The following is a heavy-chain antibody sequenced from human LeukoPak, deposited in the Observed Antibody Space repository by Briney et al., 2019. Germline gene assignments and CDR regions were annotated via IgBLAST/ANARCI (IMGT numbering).Heavy chain of an antibody. J-gene: IGHJ4*02. V-gene: IGHV1-18*01. CDR2: ISAYNGNT. CDR1: GYTFTSYG. CDR3: ASGRLGELSLYRSFDY. D-gene: IGHD3-16*02. Sequence: ASVKVSCKASGYTFTSYGISWVRQAPGHGLEWMGWISAYNGNTNYAQKLQGRVTMTTDTSTSTAYMELRSLRSDDTAVYYCASGRLGELSLYRSFDYWGQGTLVTVSS.